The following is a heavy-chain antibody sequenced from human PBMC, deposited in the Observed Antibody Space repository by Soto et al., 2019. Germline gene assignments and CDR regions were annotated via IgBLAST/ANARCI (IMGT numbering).Heavy chain of an antibody. Sequence: GASVKVSCKASGGTFSNYAISWVRQAPGQGLEWMGGIIPIFGTANYEQKFQGRVTITADESTSTAYMELSSLRSEDTAVYYCASEGETYCGGDCDSDAFDIWGQGTMVTVSS. J-gene: IGHJ3*02. CDR3: ASEGETYCGGDCDSDAFDI. D-gene: IGHD2-21*02. CDR1: GGTFSNYA. V-gene: IGHV1-69*13. CDR2: IIPIFGTA.